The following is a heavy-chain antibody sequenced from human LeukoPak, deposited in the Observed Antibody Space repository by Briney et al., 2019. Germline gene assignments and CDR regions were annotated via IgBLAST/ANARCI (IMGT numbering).Heavy chain of an antibody. Sequence: GGSLRLSCAASAFTFSRYSMNWVRQAPGKGLEWVSSISGSSSYIYYADSVKGRFTISRDNAKNSLYLQMNSLRAEDTAVYYCARDRDYYGSGSYDPLDYWGQGTLVTVSS. V-gene: IGHV3-21*01. J-gene: IGHJ4*02. CDR2: ISGSSSYI. CDR1: AFTFSRYS. D-gene: IGHD3-10*01. CDR3: ARDRDYYGSGSYDPLDY.